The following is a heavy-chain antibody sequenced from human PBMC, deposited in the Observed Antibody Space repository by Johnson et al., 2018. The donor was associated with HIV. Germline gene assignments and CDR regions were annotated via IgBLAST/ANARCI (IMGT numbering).Heavy chain of an antibody. J-gene: IGHJ3*02. CDR1: GVTFSTYA. V-gene: IGHV3-30*04. D-gene: IGHD5-18*01. Sequence: MQLVESGGGGVQPGRSLRLSCVVSGVTFSTYAMHWVRQAPGKGLEWVAFIRHDGNIKYYADSVRGRFTISRDNSKNTLYLQMHSLRAEDTAFYYCARLPSGYSRDAFHIWGQGTMVTVSS. CDR3: ARLPSGYSRDAFHI. CDR2: IRHDGNIK.